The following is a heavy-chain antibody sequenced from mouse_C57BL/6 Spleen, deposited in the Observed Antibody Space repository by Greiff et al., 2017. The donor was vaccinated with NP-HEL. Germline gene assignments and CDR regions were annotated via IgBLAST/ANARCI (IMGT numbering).Heavy chain of an antibody. CDR2: IHPNSGST. Sequence: QVQLKQPGAELVKPGASVKLSCKASGYTFTSYWMHWVKQRPGQGLAWIGMIHPNSGSTNYNEKFKSKATLTVDKSSSTAYMQLSSLTSEDSAVYYCARVDYGSSYGFAYWGQGTLVTVSA. CDR1: GYTFTSYW. CDR3: ARVDYGSSYGFAY. J-gene: IGHJ3*01. V-gene: IGHV1-64*01. D-gene: IGHD1-1*01.